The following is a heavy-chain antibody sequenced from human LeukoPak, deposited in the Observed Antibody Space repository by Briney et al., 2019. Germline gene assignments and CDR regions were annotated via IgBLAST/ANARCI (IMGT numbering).Heavy chain of an antibody. CDR1: GYTFTSYG. CDR3: AREGLRGVHHYYYGMDV. D-gene: IGHD3-10*01. J-gene: IGHJ6*02. Sequence: GASVKVSCKASGYTFTSYGISWVRQAPGQGLEWMGWISAYNGNTNYAQKLQGRVTMTTDTSTSTAYMELRSLRSDDTAVYYCAREGLRGVHHYYYGMDVWGQGTTVTVSS. V-gene: IGHV1-18*01. CDR2: ISAYNGNT.